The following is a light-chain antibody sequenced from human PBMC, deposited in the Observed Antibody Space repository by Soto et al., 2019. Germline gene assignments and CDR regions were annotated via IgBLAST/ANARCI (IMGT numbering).Light chain of an antibody. V-gene: IGLV2-14*03. CDR2: DVN. J-gene: IGLJ2*01. CDR3: TSWTTSTTMI. Sequence: QSVLTQPASVSGSPGQSITISCTGTSSDIGAYNFVSWYQQHPGKAPKLMLYDVNIRPSGVSNRFSGSKCGNTASLTISGLRAEDEADYYCTSWTTSTTMIFGGGTKVTVL. CDR1: SSDIGAYNF.